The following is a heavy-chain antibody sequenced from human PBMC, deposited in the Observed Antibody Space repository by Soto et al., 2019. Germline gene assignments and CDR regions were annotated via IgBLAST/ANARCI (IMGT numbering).Heavy chain of an antibody. J-gene: IGHJ6*03. CDR2: ISGSGSTI. D-gene: IGHD2-15*01. CDR3: ASGVAASHFYYYYMDI. CDR1: GFTFSDYY. V-gene: IGHV3-11*01. Sequence: QVQLVESGGGLVKPGGSLRLSCAASGFTFSDYYMSWIRQAPGKGLEWVSYISGSGSTIYYADSVKGRFTISRDNDKNSLNLGMNRLRAEDTAVYYCASGVAASHFYYYYMDIWGKGTTVTVSS.